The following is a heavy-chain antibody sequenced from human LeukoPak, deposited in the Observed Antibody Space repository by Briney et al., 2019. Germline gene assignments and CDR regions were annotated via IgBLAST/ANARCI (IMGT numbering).Heavy chain of an antibody. D-gene: IGHD6-13*01. Sequence: PGGSLRLSCAASGFTFSSYNMNWVRQAPGKGLEWVSVIYSGGSTYYADSVKGRFTISRDNSKNTLYLQMNSLRAEDTAVYYCARARLLYSSSWPTEYYFDYWGQGTLVTVSS. CDR1: GFTFSSYN. V-gene: IGHV3-53*01. CDR2: IYSGGST. CDR3: ARARLLYSSSWPTEYYFDY. J-gene: IGHJ4*02.